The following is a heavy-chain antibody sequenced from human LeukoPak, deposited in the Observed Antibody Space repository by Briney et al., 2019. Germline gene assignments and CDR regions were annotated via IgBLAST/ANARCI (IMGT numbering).Heavy chain of an antibody. V-gene: IGHV5-51*01. CDR2: ISPTDSDT. D-gene: IGHD3-22*01. J-gene: IGHJ4*02. CDR1: GYSFTSYW. Sequence: GESLKISCKDSGYSFTSYWIGWVRQMPGKGLEWMGIISPTDSDTRYSPSFQGQVTISADRSISTAYLQWSSLKASDTAMYYCARGGDYYDSSGYYPYFDYWGQGTLVTVSS. CDR3: ARGGDYYDSSGYYPYFDY.